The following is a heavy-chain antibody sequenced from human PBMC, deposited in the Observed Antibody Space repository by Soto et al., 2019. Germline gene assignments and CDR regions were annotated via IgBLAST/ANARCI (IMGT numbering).Heavy chain of an antibody. CDR2: IYYSGST. D-gene: IGHD6-6*01. J-gene: IGHJ5*02. V-gene: IGHV4-30-4*01. CDR1: GGSISSGDYY. CDR3: ARERPDGARLDP. Sequence: PSETLSLTCTVSGGSISSGDYYWSWIRQPPGKGLEWIGYIYYSGSTYYSPSPKSRVTISVDTSKNQFSLKLSSVTAADTAVYYCARERPDGARLDPWGQRTLVTVSS.